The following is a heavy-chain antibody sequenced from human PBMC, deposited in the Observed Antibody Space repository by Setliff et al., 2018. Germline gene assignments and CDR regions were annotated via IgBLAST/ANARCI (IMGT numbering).Heavy chain of an antibody. J-gene: IGHJ4*02. Sequence: SETLSLTCSVYGESFSNNYWSWIRQTPGKGLEWIGESNHSGNTTNHPSLKSRLTMSVDTSKNQFSLKLTSVTAADTAVYYCARNWRDSGYDYWGQGIVVTVSS. CDR1: GESFSNNY. V-gene: IGHV4-34*01. D-gene: IGHD5-12*01. CDR2: SNHSGNT. CDR3: ARNWRDSGYDY.